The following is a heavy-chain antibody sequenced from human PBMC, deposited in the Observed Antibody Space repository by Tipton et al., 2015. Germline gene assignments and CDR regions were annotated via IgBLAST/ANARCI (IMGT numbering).Heavy chain of an antibody. CDR3: ARGDFWSGSPTPWFDP. D-gene: IGHD3-3*01. CDR1: GGSVYSSNW. V-gene: IGHV4-4*02. J-gene: IGHJ5*02. CDR2: IYHSGST. Sequence: TLSLTCAVSGGSVYSSNWWTWVRQPPGKGLEWIGEIYHSGSTNYNPSLKSRVTISVDKSTNHFSLKLHSVTAADTAVYYCARGDFWSGSPTPWFDPWGQGTLVTVSS.